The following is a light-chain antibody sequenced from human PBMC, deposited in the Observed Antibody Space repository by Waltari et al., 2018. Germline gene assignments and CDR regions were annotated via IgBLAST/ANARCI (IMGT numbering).Light chain of an antibody. Sequence: QSALTQPASVSGSPVQSIAISCTGTSSDVGVHNSVSWYPQHPGKAPKLMFYEVSKRPPGVSNRFAGPKSGNTASLTISGLQAEDEADYYCCSYTSNSFSYVFGTGTKVTVL. CDR2: EVS. CDR3: CSYTSNSFSYV. CDR1: SSDVGVHNS. J-gene: IGLJ1*01. V-gene: IGLV2-14*01.